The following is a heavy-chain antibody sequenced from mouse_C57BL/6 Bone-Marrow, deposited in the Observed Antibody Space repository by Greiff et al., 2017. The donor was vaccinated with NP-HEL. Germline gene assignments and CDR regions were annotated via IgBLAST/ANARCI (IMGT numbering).Heavy chain of an antibody. D-gene: IGHD2-1*01. J-gene: IGHJ2*01. Sequence: VKVVESGAELARPGASVKLSCKASGYTFTSYGISWVKQRTGQGLEWIGVIYPRSGNTYYNEKFKGKATLTADKSSSTAYMELRSLTSEDSAVYFCAREDYGNFFDYWGQGTTLTVSS. CDR1: GYTFTSYG. CDR3: AREDYGNFFDY. CDR2: IYPRSGNT. V-gene: IGHV1-81*01.